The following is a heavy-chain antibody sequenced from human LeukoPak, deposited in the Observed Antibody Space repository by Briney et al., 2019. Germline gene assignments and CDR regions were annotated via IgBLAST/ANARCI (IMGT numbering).Heavy chain of an antibody. D-gene: IGHD4-17*01. Sequence: PGRTLRLSCAASGFTFSSYAMHWVRQAPGKGLEWVALIPYDGSNKYYADSVKGRFTISRDNAKNSLYLQMNSLRAEDTAVYYCARVGATSYGDYDYWGQGTLVTVSS. CDR1: GFTFSSYA. V-gene: IGHV3-30*04. CDR3: ARVGATSYGDYDY. CDR2: IPYDGSNK. J-gene: IGHJ4*02.